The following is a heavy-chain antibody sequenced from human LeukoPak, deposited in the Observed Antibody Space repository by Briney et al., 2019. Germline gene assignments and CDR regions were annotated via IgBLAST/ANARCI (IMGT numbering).Heavy chain of an antibody. V-gene: IGHV1-2*02. J-gene: IGHJ4*02. CDR2: INPNTGDT. D-gene: IGHD3-10*01. Sequence: ASVKVSCKASGYTFTGYYMHWVRQAPGQGLEWMGWINPNTGDTDYAQSFQGRVTMTRDTSINTVYMELSRLTSDDTAVYYCARGFRGFDYWGQGTLVTVSS. CDR1: GYTFTGYY. CDR3: ARGFRGFDY.